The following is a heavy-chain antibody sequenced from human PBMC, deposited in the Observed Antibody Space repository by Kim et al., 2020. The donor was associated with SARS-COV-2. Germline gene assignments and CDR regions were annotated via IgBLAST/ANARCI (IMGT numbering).Heavy chain of an antibody. D-gene: IGHD6-13*01. Sequence: GGSLRLSCAASGFSFSNYAMSWVRQAPGKGLQWVSSITGSGGSTYYADSVRGRFTISRDNSKSTVFLQMNSLRAEDTAVYYCAKAAASNSWYFFVYWGQG. CDR2: ITGSGGST. CDR3: AKAAASNSWYFFVY. CDR1: GFSFSNYA. J-gene: IGHJ4*02. V-gene: IGHV3-23*01.